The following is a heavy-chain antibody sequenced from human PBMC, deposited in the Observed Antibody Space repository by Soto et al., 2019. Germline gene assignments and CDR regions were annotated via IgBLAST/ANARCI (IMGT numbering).Heavy chain of an antibody. J-gene: IGHJ4*02. Sequence: ASVKGSCKASGGTFSSYAISWVRQAPGQGLEWMGGIIPIFGTANYAQKFQGRVTITADESTSTAYMELSSLRPEDTAVYYCARDNVWGSSDYWGQETLVTVSS. CDR2: IIPIFGTA. CDR3: ARDNVWGSSDY. V-gene: IGHV1-69*13. CDR1: GGTFSSYA. D-gene: IGHD3-16*01.